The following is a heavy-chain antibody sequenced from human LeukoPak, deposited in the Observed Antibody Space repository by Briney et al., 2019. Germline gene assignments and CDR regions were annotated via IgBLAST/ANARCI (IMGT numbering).Heavy chain of an antibody. CDR1: GFTFSSYW. CDR2: INSAGSNT. Sequence: PGGSLKLSCAASGFTFSSYWMHWVRQVPGRGLVWVSLINSAGSNTRYADSVKGRFTISRDNTKNTLHLQMNSLRAEDTAVYYCARVGTPMVTIVAPYYMDVWGKGTTVTVSS. D-gene: IGHD5-18*01. J-gene: IGHJ6*03. CDR3: ARVGTPMVTIVAPYYMDV. V-gene: IGHV3-74*01.